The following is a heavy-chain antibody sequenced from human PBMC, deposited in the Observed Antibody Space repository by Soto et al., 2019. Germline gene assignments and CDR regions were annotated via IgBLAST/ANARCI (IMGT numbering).Heavy chain of an antibody. Sequence: GGSLRLACAASGFTFSSYLMHWVRQVPEKGLVWVSRINSDGSITNYADAVKGRFTIPRDNVKNTLYLQMNSLRAEDTAVYYCVRYPRSVGGSYRPDYWGQGTLVTVSS. V-gene: IGHV3-74*01. CDR1: GFTFSSYL. CDR2: INSDGSIT. D-gene: IGHD3-16*02. CDR3: VRYPRSVGGSYRPDY. J-gene: IGHJ4*02.